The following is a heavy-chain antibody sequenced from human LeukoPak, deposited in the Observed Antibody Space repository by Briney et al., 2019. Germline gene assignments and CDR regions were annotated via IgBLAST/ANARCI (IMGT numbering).Heavy chain of an antibody. Sequence: GGSLRLSCAASRFTFSACGMHWVRQAPGKGLEWVAAISFDGSHKYYADSVKGRFTISRDNSMNTLYLQMDSLRAEDTAVYYCAKGTAVDRQYFENWGQGTLVTVSS. CDR2: ISFDGSHK. J-gene: IGHJ4*02. CDR1: RFTFSACG. D-gene: IGHD1-1*01. V-gene: IGHV3-30*18. CDR3: AKGTAVDRQYFEN.